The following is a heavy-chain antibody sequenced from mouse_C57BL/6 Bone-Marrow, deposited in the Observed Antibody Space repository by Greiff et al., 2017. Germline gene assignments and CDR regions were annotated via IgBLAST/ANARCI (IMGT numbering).Heavy chain of an antibody. V-gene: IGHV1-55*01. J-gene: IGHJ1*03. D-gene: IGHD1-1*01. Sequence: QVQLQQPGAELVKPGASVQMSCKASGYTFTSYWITWVKQRPGQGLEWIGDIYPGSGSTNYNEKFKSKATLTVDTSSSTAYMQLSSLTSEDSAVYYGASDYYGSSYHWYVDVWGTGTTVTVSS. CDR2: IYPGSGST. CDR1: GYTFTSYW. CDR3: ASDYYGSSYHWYVDV.